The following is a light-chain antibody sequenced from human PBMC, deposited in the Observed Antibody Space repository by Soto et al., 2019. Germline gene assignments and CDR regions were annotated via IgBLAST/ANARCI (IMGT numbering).Light chain of an antibody. Sequence: EIVLTQSPGTLSLSPGEGGTLSCRASQSISSSYLAWYQQKPGQSPRLLIYAASSRVTGIPARFSGSGSGTDFTLTISRPEPEDFAVYDCELYCGYHMSSFGHGTKLESK. CDR2: AAS. CDR1: QSISSSY. CDR3: ELYCGYHMSS. J-gene: IGKJ2*01. V-gene: IGKV3-20*01.